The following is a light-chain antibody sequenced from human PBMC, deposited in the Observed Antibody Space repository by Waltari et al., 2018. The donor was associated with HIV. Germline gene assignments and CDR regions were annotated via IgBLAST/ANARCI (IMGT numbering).Light chain of an antibody. CDR2: EVS. J-gene: IGLJ2*01. CDR1: SSDVGGYKY. Sequence: QSALTQPPSASGSPGQSVTISCTGTSSDVGGYKYVSLYQQHPGKAPKLMIYEVSQRPSGVPDRFSGSKSGFTASLTVSGLQADDEADYYCSSYAGRDNSVLFGGGTKLTVL. CDR3: SSYAGRDNSVL. V-gene: IGLV2-8*01.